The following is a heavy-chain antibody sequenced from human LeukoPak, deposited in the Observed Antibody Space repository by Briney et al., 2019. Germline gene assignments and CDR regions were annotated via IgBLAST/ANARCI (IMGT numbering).Heavy chain of an antibody. CDR3: AREIAVAGTVDY. CDR1: GFTFSSYG. J-gene: IGHJ4*02. D-gene: IGHD6-19*01. V-gene: IGHV3-7*01. Sequence: PGGSLRLSCAASGFTFSSYGMHWVRQAPGKGLEWVANIKQDGSEKYYVDSVKGRFTISRDNAKNSLYLQMNSLRAEDTAVYYCAREIAVAGTVDYWGQGTLVTVSS. CDR2: IKQDGSEK.